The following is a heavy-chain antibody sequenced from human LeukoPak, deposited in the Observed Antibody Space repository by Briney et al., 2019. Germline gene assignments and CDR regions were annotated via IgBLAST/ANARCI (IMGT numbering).Heavy chain of an antibody. D-gene: IGHD2-2*01. J-gene: IGHJ6*02. Sequence: GASVKVSCKASGYTFTSYAMHWVRQAPGQRLEWMGWINAGNGNTRYSQKFQGRVTITRDTSATTAYMELSSLRSEDTAVYFCARVPRDSYYYGMDVWGQGTTVTVSS. CDR2: INAGNGNT. CDR1: GYTFTSYA. V-gene: IGHV1-3*01. CDR3: ARVPRDSYYYGMDV.